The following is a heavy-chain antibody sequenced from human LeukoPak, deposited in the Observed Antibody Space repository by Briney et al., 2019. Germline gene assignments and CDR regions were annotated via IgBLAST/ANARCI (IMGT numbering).Heavy chain of an antibody. Sequence: ASVKVSCKASGYTFTSYGISWVRQAPGRGLEWMGWISAYNGNTNYAQKLQGRVTMTTDTSTSTAYMELRSLRSDDTAVYYCARAATYYYYYGMDVWGQGTTVTVSS. V-gene: IGHV1-18*01. CDR3: ARAATYYYYYGMDV. D-gene: IGHD2-15*01. J-gene: IGHJ6*02. CDR2: ISAYNGNT. CDR1: GYTFTSYG.